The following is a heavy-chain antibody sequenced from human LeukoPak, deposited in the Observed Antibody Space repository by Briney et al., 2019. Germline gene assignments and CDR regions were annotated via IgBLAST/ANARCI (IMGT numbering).Heavy chain of an antibody. Sequence: SQTLSLTCTVSGDSFSSGGFYWSWIRQPPGKGLEWIGFIYYSGSTYYNPSLQSRVAISLDKSRNQFSLNLSSMTAADTAVYYCSKARLRGVLDYWGHGTLVTVSS. CDR3: SKARLRGVLDY. D-gene: IGHD3-10*01. CDR2: IYYSGST. J-gene: IGHJ4*01. CDR1: GDSFSSGGFY. V-gene: IGHV4-31*03.